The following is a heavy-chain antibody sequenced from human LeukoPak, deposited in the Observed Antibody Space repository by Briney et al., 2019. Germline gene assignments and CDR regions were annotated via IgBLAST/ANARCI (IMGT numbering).Heavy chain of an antibody. V-gene: IGHV3-23*01. CDR3: AKDSRSSSPNPDY. Sequence: PGGSLRLSCAASGFTFSDYAMTWVRRAPGKGLEWVSAISGSGGSTYYADSVKGRFSISRDSSKNTLYLRMNSLRAEDSAIYYCAKDSRSSSPNPDYWGQGTLVTVSS. CDR1: GFTFSDYA. CDR2: ISGSGGST. D-gene: IGHD6-6*01. J-gene: IGHJ4*02.